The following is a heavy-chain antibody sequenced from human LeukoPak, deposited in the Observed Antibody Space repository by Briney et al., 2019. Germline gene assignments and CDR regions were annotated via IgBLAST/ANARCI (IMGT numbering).Heavy chain of an antibody. CDR2: ISSGGDYK. V-gene: IGHV3-21*01. Sequence: GGSLTLSCAASGFTFSSFSMNWVRQAPGKGLEWVSSISSGGDYKHYADSVKGRLTISRDNAKNSLFLQMNSLRAEDTAVYYCAREVRTTGTTRDARPYYYYYYYMDVWGKGTTVTISS. D-gene: IGHD1-1*01. CDR1: GFTFSSFS. CDR3: AREVRTTGTTRDARPYYYYYYYMDV. J-gene: IGHJ6*03.